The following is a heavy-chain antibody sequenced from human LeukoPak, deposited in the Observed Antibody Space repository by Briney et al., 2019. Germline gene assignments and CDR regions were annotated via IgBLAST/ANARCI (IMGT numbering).Heavy chain of an antibody. Sequence: SQTLSLTCTVSGASITSGDWYWSWIRQSPGKGLEWIGYIHFSGATFYNPSLNSRITISSDTSKSQFSLKLSSVTAADTAVYYCAREIAVAGSAFDIWGQGTMVTVSS. CDR3: AREIAVAGSAFDI. CDR1: GASITSGDWY. J-gene: IGHJ3*02. V-gene: IGHV4-30-4*08. CDR2: IHFSGAT. D-gene: IGHD6-19*01.